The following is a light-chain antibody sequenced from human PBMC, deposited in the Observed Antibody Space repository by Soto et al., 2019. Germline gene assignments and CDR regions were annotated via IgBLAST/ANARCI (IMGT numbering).Light chain of an antibody. J-gene: IGKJ4*01. Sequence: QLTQSPSSLSASVGDRVTITCRSSQAISSSLGWYQQKPGKAPKLLIYAASILHSGVPSRFSGSGFGTDFTRTISSLQAEDFASYCCQQLRSYPSIFGGGTKVEIK. CDR3: QQLRSYPSI. V-gene: IGKV1-9*01. CDR2: AAS. CDR1: QAISSS.